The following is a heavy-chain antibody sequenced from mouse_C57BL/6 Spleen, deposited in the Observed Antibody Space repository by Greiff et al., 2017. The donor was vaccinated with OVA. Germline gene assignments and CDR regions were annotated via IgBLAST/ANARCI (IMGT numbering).Heavy chain of an antibody. CDR3: ARDAGTGAMDY. V-gene: IGHV1-43*01. J-gene: IGHJ4*01. CDR1: GYSFTGYY. CDR2: INPSTGGT. D-gene: IGHD4-1*01. Sequence: VQLQQSGPELVKPGASVKISCKASGYSFTGYYMHWVKQSSEKSLEWIGEINPSTGGTSYNQKFKGKATLTVDKSSSTAYMQLKSLTSEDSAVYYCARDAGTGAMDYWGQGTSVTVSS.